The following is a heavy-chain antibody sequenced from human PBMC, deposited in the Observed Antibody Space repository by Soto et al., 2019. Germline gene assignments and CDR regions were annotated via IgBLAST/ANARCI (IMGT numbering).Heavy chain of an antibody. Sequence: PSETLSLTCTVSGGSISSYYWSWIRQPPGKGLEWIGYIYYSGSTNYNPSLKSRVTISVDTSKNQFSLKLSSVTAADTAVYYCAREGRPSYSSSWNWFDLWGQGTLVT. D-gene: IGHD6-13*01. CDR3: AREGRPSYSSSWNWFDL. J-gene: IGHJ5*02. V-gene: IGHV4-59*01. CDR1: GGSISSYY. CDR2: IYYSGST.